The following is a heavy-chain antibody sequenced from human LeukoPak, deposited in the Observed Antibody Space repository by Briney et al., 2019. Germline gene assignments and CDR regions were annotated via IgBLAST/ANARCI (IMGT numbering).Heavy chain of an antibody. J-gene: IGHJ4*02. Sequence: SETLSLTCTVSGVSISSVGYYWSWIRQYPGKGLEWIGYIYYSGSTYYNPSLKSRVTISVDTSKNQFSLKLSSVTAADTAVYYCARTGSYYYYGSGSYYLDYWGQGTLVTVSS. D-gene: IGHD3-10*01. V-gene: IGHV4-30-4*08. CDR3: ARTGSYYYYGSGSYYLDY. CDR1: GVSISSVGYY. CDR2: IYYSGST.